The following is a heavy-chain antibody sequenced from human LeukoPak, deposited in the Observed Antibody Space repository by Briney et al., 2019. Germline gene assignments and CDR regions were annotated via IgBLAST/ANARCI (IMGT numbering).Heavy chain of an antibody. CDR2: IYYSGST. Sequence: SETLSLTCTVSGGSISSYYWSWIRQPPGKGLEWIGYIYYSGSTNYNPSLKSRVTISVDTSKNQFSLKLSSVTAADTAVYCCASYQPHLFDIWGQGTMVTVSS. CDR1: GGSISSYY. D-gene: IGHD2-2*01. J-gene: IGHJ3*02. V-gene: IGHV4-59*01. CDR3: ASYQPHLFDI.